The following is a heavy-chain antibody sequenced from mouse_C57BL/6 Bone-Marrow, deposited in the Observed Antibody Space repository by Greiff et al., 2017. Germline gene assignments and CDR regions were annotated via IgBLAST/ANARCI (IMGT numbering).Heavy chain of an antibody. Sequence: VQLQQPGAELVKPGASVKMSCKASGYTFTSYWITWVKQRPGQGLEWIGDIYPGSGRTNYNEKFKSKATLTVDTSSSTAYMQLSSLTSEDSAVYYCARSPLYYYGSSYFDVWGTGTTVTVSS. D-gene: IGHD1-1*01. J-gene: IGHJ1*03. CDR3: ARSPLYYYGSSYFDV. V-gene: IGHV1-55*01. CDR2: IYPGSGRT. CDR1: GYTFTSYW.